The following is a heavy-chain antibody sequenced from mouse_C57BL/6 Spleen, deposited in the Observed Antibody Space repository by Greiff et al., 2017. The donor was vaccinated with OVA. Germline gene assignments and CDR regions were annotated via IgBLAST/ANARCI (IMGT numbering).Heavy chain of an antibody. D-gene: IGHD1-1*01. J-gene: IGHJ1*03. Sequence: EVQLQQSGPELVKPGASVKISCKASGYTFTDYYMNWVKQSHGKSLEWIGDINPNNGGTSYNQKFKGKATLTVDKSSSTAYMELRSLTSEDSAVYYCARSPLFITTVVATEGVWGTGTTVTVSS. CDR1: GYTFTDYY. V-gene: IGHV1-26*01. CDR3: ARSPLFITTVVATEGV. CDR2: INPNNGGT.